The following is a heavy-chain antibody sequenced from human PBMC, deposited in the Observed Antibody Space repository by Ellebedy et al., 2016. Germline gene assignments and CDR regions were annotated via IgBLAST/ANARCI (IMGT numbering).Heavy chain of an antibody. J-gene: IGHJ6*02. D-gene: IGHD1-26*01. V-gene: IGHV3-7*01. CDR2: INQDGSEK. CDR3: ARDVGVAYGMDV. Sequence: GGSLRLXXAASGFTFSGTWMNWVRQAPGKGLEWVANINQDGSEKYSVDSVKGRFTISRDNAKNSLYLQMNSLRAEDTALYYCARDVGVAYGMDVWGQGTTVTVSS. CDR1: GFTFSGTW.